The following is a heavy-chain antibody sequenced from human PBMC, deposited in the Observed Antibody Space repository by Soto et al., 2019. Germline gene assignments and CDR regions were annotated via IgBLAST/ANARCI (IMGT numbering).Heavy chain of an antibody. V-gene: IGHV4-59*01. CDR3: ARESAGSGKNNWLDP. CDR2: IHYTGST. Sequence: NPSETLSLTCSVSGGSIGSYYWSWIRQPPGKGLEWIGFIHYTGSTKYNPSLKSRVTISVDTSQNQLSLTLSSVTAADTAVYYCARESAGSGKNNWLDPWGQGTLVTVSS. CDR1: GGSIGSYY. D-gene: IGHD3-10*01. J-gene: IGHJ5*02.